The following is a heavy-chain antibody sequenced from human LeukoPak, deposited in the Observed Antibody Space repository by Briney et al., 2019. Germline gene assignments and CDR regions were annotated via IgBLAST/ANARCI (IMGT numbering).Heavy chain of an antibody. J-gene: IGHJ5*02. CDR1: GFTFTSYH. CDR3: AKDLFLFFGDT. CDR2: IASDGFMA. Sequence: GGSLRLSSAASGFTFTSYHMNWVRQAPGKGLEWVATIASDGFMAYYTDSLKGRFVITRDNSQQTIYLQKNSLRADDTAVYYCAKDLFLFFGDTRGQGTLVTVSS. V-gene: IGHV3-23*01. D-gene: IGHD3-16*01.